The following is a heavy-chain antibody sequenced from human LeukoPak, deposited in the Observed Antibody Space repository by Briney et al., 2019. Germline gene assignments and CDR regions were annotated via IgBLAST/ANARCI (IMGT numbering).Heavy chain of an antibody. D-gene: IGHD6-19*01. CDR2: ISSSSSYI. J-gene: IGHJ4*02. Sequence: PGGSLRLSCAASGFTFSSYSMNWVRQAPGKGLEWVSSISSSSSYIYCADSVKGRFTISRDNAKNSLYPQMNSLRAEDTAVYYCARGEVAGFDYWGQGTLVTVSS. V-gene: IGHV3-21*01. CDR1: GFTFSSYS. CDR3: ARGEVAGFDY.